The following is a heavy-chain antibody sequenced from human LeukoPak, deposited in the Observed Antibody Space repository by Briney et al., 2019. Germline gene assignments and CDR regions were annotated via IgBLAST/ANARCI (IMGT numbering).Heavy chain of an antibody. CDR2: IRYDGSNK. J-gene: IGHJ4*02. CDR3: AKAEGFYSSSWYDY. V-gene: IGHV3-30*02. D-gene: IGHD6-13*01. Sequence: GGSLRLSCAASGFTFSSYEMNWVRQAPGKGLEWVAFIRYDGSNKYYADSVKGRFTISRDNSKNTLYLQMNSLRAEDTAVYYCAKAEGFYSSSWYDYWGQGTLVTVSS. CDR1: GFTFSSYE.